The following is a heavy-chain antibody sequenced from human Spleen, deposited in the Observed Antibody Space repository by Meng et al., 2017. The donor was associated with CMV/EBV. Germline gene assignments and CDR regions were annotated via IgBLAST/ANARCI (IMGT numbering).Heavy chain of an antibody. CDR3: ARDDPWFGDPWRYYYGMDV. V-gene: IGHV1-2*02. CDR2: INPNNGGT. J-gene: IGHJ6*02. Sequence: ASVKVSCKGSGYTFTDYYMHWVRQAPGQGLEWMGWINPNNGGTNYAQKFQGRVTMTRDTSSSTAYMELKRLRSDDTAVYYCARDDPWFGDPWRYYYGMDVWGQGTTVTVSS. CDR1: GYTFTDYY. D-gene: IGHD3-10*01.